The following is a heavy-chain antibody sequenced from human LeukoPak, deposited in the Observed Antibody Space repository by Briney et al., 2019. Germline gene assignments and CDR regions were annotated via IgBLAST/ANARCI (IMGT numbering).Heavy chain of an antibody. CDR3: ARLVVPAAIRMGPPVDY. CDR1: GGSIGSSSYY. J-gene: IGHJ4*02. D-gene: IGHD2-2*02. CDR2: IYYSGST. Sequence: SETLSLTCTVSGGSIGSSSYYWGWIRQPPGKGLEWIGSIYYSGSTYYNPSLKSRVTISVDTSKNQFSLKLSSVTAADTAVYYCARLVVPAAIRMGPPVDYWGQGTLVTVSS. V-gene: IGHV4-39*01.